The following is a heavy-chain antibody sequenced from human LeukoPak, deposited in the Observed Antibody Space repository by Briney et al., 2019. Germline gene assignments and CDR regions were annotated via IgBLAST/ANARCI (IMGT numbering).Heavy chain of an antibody. D-gene: IGHD6-19*01. CDR2: ISVGGSDE. CDR3: ARDVGFNNGWPA. CDR1: GFSFKTYE. V-gene: IGHV3-48*03. Sequence: GGSLRLSCVASGFSFKTYEMNWVRQAPGKGLEWISYISVGGSDEDYADSVKGRFSISRDNAKDSVFLQMNSLRVEDTAVYYCARDVGFNNGWPAWGQGTLATVSS. J-gene: IGHJ5*02.